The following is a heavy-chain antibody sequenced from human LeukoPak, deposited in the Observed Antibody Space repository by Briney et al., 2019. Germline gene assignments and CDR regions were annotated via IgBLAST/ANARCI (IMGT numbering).Heavy chain of an antibody. CDR2: IYYTGST. J-gene: IGHJ3*02. D-gene: IGHD2/OR15-2a*01. V-gene: IGHV4-39*07. Sequence: NPSETLSLTCTVSGGSISSRTYYWGWIRQPPGKGLEWIGSIYYTGSTFYNPSLKSRVTISVDTSKNQFSMKLSSVTAADAAVYFCAREWTTWGAFDIWGQGTMVTVSS. CDR3: AREWTTWGAFDI. CDR1: GGSISSRTYY.